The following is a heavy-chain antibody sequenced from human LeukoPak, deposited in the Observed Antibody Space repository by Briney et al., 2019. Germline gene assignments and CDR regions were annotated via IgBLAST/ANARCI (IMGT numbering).Heavy chain of an antibody. V-gene: IGHV3-23*01. CDR3: AKAAIVVVVNNWFDP. J-gene: IGHJ5*02. CDR1: GFTFSSYA. Sequence: GGSLKLSCAASGFTFSSYAMSWVRQAPGKGLEWVSAISGSGGSTYYADSVKGRFTISRDNSKNTLYLQMNSLRAEDTAVYYCAKAAIVVVVNNWFDPWGQGTLVTVSS. D-gene: IGHD2-15*01. CDR2: ISGSGGST.